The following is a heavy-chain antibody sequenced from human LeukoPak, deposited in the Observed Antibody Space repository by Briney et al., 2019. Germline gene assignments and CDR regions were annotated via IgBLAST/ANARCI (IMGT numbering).Heavy chain of an antibody. D-gene: IGHD4-17*01. CDR3: AKRQGGDYGYFDG. CDR2: IWYDGSNK. V-gene: IGHV3-33*06. J-gene: IGHJ4*02. Sequence: GGSLRLSCAASGFTFGSYGMHWVRRAPGKGLEWVSVIWYDGSNKYYADSVKGRFTISRDNSKNMVYLQMNSLRAEDTAVYYCAKRQGGDYGYFDGWGQGTLVTVSS. CDR1: GFTFGSYG.